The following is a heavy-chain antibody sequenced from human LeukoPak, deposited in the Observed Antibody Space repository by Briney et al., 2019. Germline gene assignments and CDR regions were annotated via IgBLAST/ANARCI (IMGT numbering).Heavy chain of an antibody. Sequence: GGSLRLSCAASGFTVSSNYMSWVRQAPGKGLEWVSVIYSGGSTYYADSVKGRFTISRDNSKNTLYLQMNSLRAEDTAVYYCAIGYSSSWYYFDYWGQGTLVTVSS. CDR3: AIGYSSSWYYFDY. V-gene: IGHV3-66*01. D-gene: IGHD6-13*01. CDR2: IYSGGST. J-gene: IGHJ4*02. CDR1: GFTVSSNY.